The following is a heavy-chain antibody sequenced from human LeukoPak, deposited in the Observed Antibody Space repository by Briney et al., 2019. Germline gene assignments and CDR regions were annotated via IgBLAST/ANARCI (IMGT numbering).Heavy chain of an antibody. CDR1: GYSFTNYW. CDR3: ATLNGPTQNFDY. D-gene: IGHD1-1*01. J-gene: IGHJ4*02. Sequence: GESLKISCKGSGYSFTNYWIGWVRQMPGKGLEWEEIIYPGDSDTSNSPSFQGQVTISADKYISTAYLQWSSLKASDNAMYYCATLNGPTQNFDYWGQGTLVTVPS. V-gene: IGHV5-51*01. CDR2: IYPGDSDT.